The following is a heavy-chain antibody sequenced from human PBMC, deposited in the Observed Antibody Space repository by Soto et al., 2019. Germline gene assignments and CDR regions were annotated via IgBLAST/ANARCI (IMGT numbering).Heavy chain of an antibody. V-gene: IGHV4-59*01. J-gene: IGHJ6*03. Sequence: SETLSLTCTVSGGSISSYYWSWIRQPPGKGLEWIGYIYYSGSTNYNPSLKSRVTISVVTSKNQFSLKLSSVTAADTAVYYCARSSSIAVYYYYMDVWGKGTTVTVSS. CDR2: IYYSGST. D-gene: IGHD6-6*01. CDR3: ARSSSIAVYYYYMDV. CDR1: GGSISSYY.